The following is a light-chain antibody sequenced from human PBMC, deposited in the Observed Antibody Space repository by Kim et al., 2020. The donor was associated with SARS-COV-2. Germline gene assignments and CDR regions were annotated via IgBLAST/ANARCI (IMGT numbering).Light chain of an antibody. CDR1: QSVSSN. Sequence: ETVMTQSPATLSVSPGERATLSCRASQSVSSNLAWYQQNPGQAPRLLIDGASTRATGIPARFSGSGSGTELTLTISSLQSEDFAVYYCQQYNNWHPYTFGQGTKLEI. CDR2: GAS. V-gene: IGKV3-15*01. CDR3: QQYNNWHPYT. J-gene: IGKJ2*01.